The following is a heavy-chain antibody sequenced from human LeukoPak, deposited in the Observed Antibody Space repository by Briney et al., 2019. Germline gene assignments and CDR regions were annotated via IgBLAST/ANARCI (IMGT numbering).Heavy chain of an antibody. CDR3: ARVGATPDDAFDI. V-gene: IGHV1-3*01. CDR2: INAGNGNT. Sequence: ASVKVSCKASGYTFTSYAMHWVRQAPGQGLEWMGWINAGNGNTKYSQKFQGRVTITRDTSASTAYMELSSLRSEDTAVYYCARVGATPDDAFDIWGQGTMVTVSS. D-gene: IGHD1-26*01. J-gene: IGHJ3*02. CDR1: GYTFTSYA.